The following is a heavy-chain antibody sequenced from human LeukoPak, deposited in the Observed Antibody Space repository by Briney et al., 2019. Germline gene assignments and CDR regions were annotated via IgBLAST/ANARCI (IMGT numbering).Heavy chain of an antibody. Sequence: GGSLRLSCAASGFTFRSYSMNWVRQAPGMGLEWVSYISSSSSTIYYADSVKGRFIISRDNAKNSLYLQMNSLRAEDTAVYYCARDYESSSLVDAFDIWGQGTMVTVSS. J-gene: IGHJ3*02. CDR3: ARDYESSSLVDAFDI. V-gene: IGHV3-48*01. CDR1: GFTFRSYS. CDR2: ISSSSSTI. D-gene: IGHD6-13*01.